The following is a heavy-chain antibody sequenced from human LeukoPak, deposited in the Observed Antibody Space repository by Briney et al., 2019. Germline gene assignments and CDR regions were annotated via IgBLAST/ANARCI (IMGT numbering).Heavy chain of an antibody. Sequence: GGPLRISCAASGFTFSSYWMSWVRQAPGKGLESVANIKQDGSEKYYVDSEKGRFTISRDNAKNALYLQMNSMRAEDTAVYYCARDGDCSSTSCYTGTIDYWGQGTLVTVSS. CDR3: ARDGDCSSTSCYTGTIDY. V-gene: IGHV3-7*01. CDR2: IKQDGSEK. J-gene: IGHJ4*02. D-gene: IGHD2-2*02. CDR1: GFTFSSYW.